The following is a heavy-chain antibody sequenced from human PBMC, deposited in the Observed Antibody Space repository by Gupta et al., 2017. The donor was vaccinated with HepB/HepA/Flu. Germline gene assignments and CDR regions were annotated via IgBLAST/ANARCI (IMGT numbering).Heavy chain of an antibody. CDR1: GFTFRNYA. CDR2: INADASDT. D-gene: IGHD2-15*01. J-gene: IGHJ4*02. CDR3: AKGSADGRPYYFDY. Sequence: EVQLLEFGGGLVHPGGSLRLSCAASGFTFRNYAMSWVRQAPGKGLEWVSSINADASDTYNADSVRGRFTISRDSSERILYLQMNSLRAEDTAVYYCAKGSADGRPYYFDYWGQGTLVTVTS. V-gene: IGHV3-23*01.